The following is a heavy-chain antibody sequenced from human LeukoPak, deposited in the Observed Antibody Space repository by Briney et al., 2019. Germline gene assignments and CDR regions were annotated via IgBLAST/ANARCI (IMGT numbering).Heavy chain of an antibody. CDR3: ARRMVTVTDAFDI. CDR2: VFHSGTT. D-gene: IGHD2-21*02. J-gene: IGHJ3*02. CDR1: GDSLTSHF. V-gene: IGHV4-59*08. Sequence: SETLSLTCNVSGDSLTSHFWSWIRQTPGKGLDWIGYVFHSGTTNYSPSLKSRVTISLDTSKKQLYLRLASVTAPDTAVYYCARRMVTVTDAFDIWGRGTMVSVSS.